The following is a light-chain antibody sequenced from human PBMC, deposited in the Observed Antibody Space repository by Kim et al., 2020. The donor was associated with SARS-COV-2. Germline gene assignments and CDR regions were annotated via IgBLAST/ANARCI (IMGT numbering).Light chain of an antibody. CDR3: QTWGPGIRV. CDR2: LNNAGRH. CDR1: SECSHYA. J-gene: IGLJ3*02. V-gene: IGLV4-69*01. Sequence: SVKLTCTLNSECSHYAIAWHQQRPERGPRYLMRLNNAGRHIKGDGVPDRFSGSSSGAERYLTISGLQSEDEANYYCQTWGPGIRVFGGGTQLTVL.